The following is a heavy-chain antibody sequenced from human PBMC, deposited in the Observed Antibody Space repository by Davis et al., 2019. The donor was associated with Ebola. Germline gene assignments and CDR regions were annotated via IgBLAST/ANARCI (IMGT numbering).Heavy chain of an antibody. J-gene: IGHJ6*02. CDR1: GFTFSSYS. CDR3: ARDPGEYSSLLSYYYGMDV. D-gene: IGHD6-6*01. Sequence: GGSLRLSCAASGFTFSSYSMNWVRQAPGKGLEWVSYISSSSSTIYYADSVRGQFTISRDNAKNSLYLQMNSLRAEDTAVYYCARDPGEYSSLLSYYYGMDVWGQGTTVTVSS. V-gene: IGHV3-48*04. CDR2: ISSSSSTI.